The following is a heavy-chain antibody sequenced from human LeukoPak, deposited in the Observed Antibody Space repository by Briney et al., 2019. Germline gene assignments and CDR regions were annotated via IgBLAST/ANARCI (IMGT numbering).Heavy chain of an antibody. CDR3: TGHIAVAAGFDY. CDR1: GFTFSNAW. J-gene: IGHJ4*02. V-gene: IGHV3-15*01. CDR2: IKSKTNGGTT. D-gene: IGHD6-19*01. Sequence: GGSLRLSCAASGFTFSNAWMSWVRQAPGKGLEWVGRIKSKTNGGTTDYAAPVKGRFTISRDDSKNTLYLQMNSLKTEDTAVYYCTGHIAVAAGFDYWGQGTLVTVSS.